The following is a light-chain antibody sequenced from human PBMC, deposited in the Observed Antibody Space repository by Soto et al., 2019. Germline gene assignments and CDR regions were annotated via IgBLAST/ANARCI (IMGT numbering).Light chain of an antibody. CDR2: GAS. Sequence: EIVLTQYPGTLSLSPGERATLSCRASQSVRSSYLAWYQQKPGQAPRLLIYGASSRATGIPDRFSGSGSGTDFTLTISRLQPEEFAVYYCQQYGSSPLTCGQGTKVGIK. CDR1: QSVRSSY. V-gene: IGKV3-20*01. CDR3: QQYGSSPLT. J-gene: IGKJ1*01.